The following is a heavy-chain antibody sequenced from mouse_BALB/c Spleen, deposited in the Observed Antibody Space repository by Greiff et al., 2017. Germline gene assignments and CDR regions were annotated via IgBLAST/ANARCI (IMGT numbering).Heavy chain of an antibody. J-gene: IGHJ4*01. CDR1: GFSLTSYD. CDR2: IWTGGGT. Sequence: QVQLKESGPGLVAPSQSLSITCTVSGFSLTSYDISWIRQPPGKGLEWLGVIWTGGGTNYNSAFMSRLSISKDNSKSQVFLKMNSLQTDDTAIYYCVREGDDYDGPYAMDYWGQGTSVTVSS. D-gene: IGHD2-4*01. V-gene: IGHV2-9-2*01. CDR3: VREGDDYDGPYAMDY.